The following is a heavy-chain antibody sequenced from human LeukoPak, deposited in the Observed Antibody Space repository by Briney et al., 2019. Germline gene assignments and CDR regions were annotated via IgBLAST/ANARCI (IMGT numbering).Heavy chain of an antibody. Sequence: SGGSLRLSCAASGFTFSSYEMNWVRQAPGKGLEWVSYISSSGSTIYYADSVKGRFTISRDNSKNSLYLQMNSLRAEDTALYHCARDGGLVRGDAFDIWGQGTMVTVSS. CDR2: ISSSGSTI. V-gene: IGHV3-48*03. J-gene: IGHJ3*02. CDR1: GFTFSSYE. CDR3: ARDGGLVRGDAFDI.